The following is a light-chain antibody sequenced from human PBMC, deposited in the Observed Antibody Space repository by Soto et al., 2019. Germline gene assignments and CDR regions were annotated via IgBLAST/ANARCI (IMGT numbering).Light chain of an antibody. J-gene: IGKJ2*01. CDR3: QQSYSTPPT. CDR2: AAS. V-gene: IGKV1-39*01. CDR1: QSIIDY. Sequence: DIQMTQSPSSLSASVGDRVTITCRASQSIIDYLNWYQQKPGKAPKLLIYAASNLQSGVPSRFSGTGSGTDFTLTISSLQPEDFATYYCQQSYSTPPTFGQGTKLDIK.